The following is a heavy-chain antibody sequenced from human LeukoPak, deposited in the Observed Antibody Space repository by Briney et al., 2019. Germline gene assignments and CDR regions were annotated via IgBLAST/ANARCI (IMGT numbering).Heavy chain of an antibody. CDR3: ARGLSYYDSSGYYYVFYFDY. Sequence: SETLSLTCTVSGYSISSGYYWGWIRQPPGKGLEWIGSIYHSGGTYYNPSLKSRVTISVDTSKNHFSLKLSSVTAADTAVYYCARGLSYYDSSGYYYVFYFDYWGQGTPVTVSS. CDR2: IYHSGGT. D-gene: IGHD3-22*01. CDR1: GYSISSGYY. V-gene: IGHV4-38-2*02. J-gene: IGHJ4*02.